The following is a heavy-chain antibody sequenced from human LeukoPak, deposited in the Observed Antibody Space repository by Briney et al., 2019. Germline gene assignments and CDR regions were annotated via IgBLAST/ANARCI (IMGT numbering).Heavy chain of an antibody. V-gene: IGHV3-7*01. Sequence: SGGSLRLSCAASGFTFSSYAMSWVRQAPGKGLEWVANIKQDGSEKYYVDSVKGRFTISRDNAKNSLYLQMNSLRAEDTAVYYCASLDVWGKGTTVTVSS. CDR1: GFTFSSYA. CDR2: IKQDGSEK. J-gene: IGHJ6*04. CDR3: ASLDV.